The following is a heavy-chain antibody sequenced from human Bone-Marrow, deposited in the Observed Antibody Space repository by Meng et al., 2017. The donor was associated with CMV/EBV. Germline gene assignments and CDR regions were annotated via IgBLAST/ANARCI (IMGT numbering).Heavy chain of an antibody. CDR2: INPNSGGT. CDR1: GYTFTGYY. CDR3: ARVYCSTTSCYRLDP. D-gene: IGHD2-2*02. Sequence: ASVKVSCKASGYTFTGYYMHWVRQAPGQGLEWMGWINPNSGGTNYAQKFQGRVTMTRDTSISTAYMELSRLRSDDTAVFYCARVYCSTTSCYRLDPWGQGTLVTSPQ. J-gene: IGHJ5*02. V-gene: IGHV1-2*02.